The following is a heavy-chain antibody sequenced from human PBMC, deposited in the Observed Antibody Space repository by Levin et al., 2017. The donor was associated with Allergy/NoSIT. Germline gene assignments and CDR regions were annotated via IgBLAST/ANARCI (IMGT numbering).Heavy chain of an antibody. CDR1: GFTFSNAW. V-gene: IGHV3-15*01. J-gene: IGHJ3*01. CDR2: IKTRADGETR. CDR3: VSVGAPS. D-gene: IGHD1-26*01. Sequence: GGSLRLSCAVSGFTFSNAWMSWVRQAPGKGPEWVGRIKTRADGETRDYAAPVKGSFTVERDDSKSLVYLEMTSLRVEDTAVYCCVSVGAPSWGQGTMVTVSS.